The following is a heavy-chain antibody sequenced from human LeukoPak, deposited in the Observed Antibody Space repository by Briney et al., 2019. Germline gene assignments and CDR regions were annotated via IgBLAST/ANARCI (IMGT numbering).Heavy chain of an antibody. Sequence: PGGSLRLSCAASGFPFSGYWMHWVREAPGKGLVWVSRIDDDGAGTSYADSVKGRFTISRDNAKNTLYLQMNSLRVEDTAVYYCARSARGYDSWGQGTLVTVSS. CDR2: IDDDGAGT. J-gene: IGHJ5*02. D-gene: IGHD5-12*01. V-gene: IGHV3-74*01. CDR3: ARSARGYDS. CDR1: GFPFSGYW.